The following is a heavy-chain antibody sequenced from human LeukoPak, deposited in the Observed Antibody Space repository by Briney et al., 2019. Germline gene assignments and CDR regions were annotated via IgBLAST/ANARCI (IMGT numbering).Heavy chain of an antibody. V-gene: IGHV1-8*01. CDR3: ARVDDWAFDY. Sequence: ASVKVSCKASGYTFTSYDINWVRQATGQGPEWMGWMNPNSGSTGYAQKFQGRVTMTRNTSISTAYMELSSLRSEDTAVYYCARVDDWAFDYWGQGTLVTVSS. CDR2: MNPNSGST. D-gene: IGHD3-9*01. CDR1: GYTFTSYD. J-gene: IGHJ4*02.